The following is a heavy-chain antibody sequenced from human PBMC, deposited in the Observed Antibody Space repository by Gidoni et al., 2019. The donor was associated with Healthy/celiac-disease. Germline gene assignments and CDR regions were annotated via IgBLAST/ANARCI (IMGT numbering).Heavy chain of an antibody. V-gene: IGHV4-59*01. Sequence: QVQLQESGPGLVKPSETLSLTCTVSGGSISSYYWSWIRQPPGKGLEWIGYIYYSGSTNYNPSLKSRVTISVDTSKNQFSLKLSSVTAADTAVYYCARGNFGDYVLGYYYMDVWGKGTTVTVSS. D-gene: IGHD4-17*01. J-gene: IGHJ6*03. CDR1: GGSISSYY. CDR2: IYYSGST. CDR3: ARGNFGDYVLGYYYMDV.